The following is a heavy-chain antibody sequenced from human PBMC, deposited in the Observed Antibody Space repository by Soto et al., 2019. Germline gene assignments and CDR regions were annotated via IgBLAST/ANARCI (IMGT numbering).Heavy chain of an antibody. Sequence: ASVKVSCKASGYTFTSYGISWVRQAPGQGLEWMGWISAYNGNTNYAQKLQGRVTMTTDTSTSTACMELRSLRSDDTAVYYCARDKTPYVGYCSSTSCPNWFDPWGQGTLVTVSS. CDR3: ARDKTPYVGYCSSTSCPNWFDP. J-gene: IGHJ5*02. V-gene: IGHV1-18*01. D-gene: IGHD2-2*01. CDR2: ISAYNGNT. CDR1: GYTFTSYG.